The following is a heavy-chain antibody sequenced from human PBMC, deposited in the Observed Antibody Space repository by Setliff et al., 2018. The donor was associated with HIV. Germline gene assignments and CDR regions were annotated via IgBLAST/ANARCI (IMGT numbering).Heavy chain of an antibody. CDR1: GDSINTDGLY. J-gene: IGHJ5*02. Sequence: PSETLSLTCTVSGDSINTDGLYWTWIRQHPATGLEWIGYIHYNGITYYNPSLESRVSISVDLSKHQFSLKLNSVTVADTAVYYCARTKGGSKHGSFWDSWGQGILVTVSS. D-gene: IGHD3-10*01. V-gene: IGHV4-31*03. CDR3: ARTKGGSKHGSFWDS. CDR2: IHYNGIT.